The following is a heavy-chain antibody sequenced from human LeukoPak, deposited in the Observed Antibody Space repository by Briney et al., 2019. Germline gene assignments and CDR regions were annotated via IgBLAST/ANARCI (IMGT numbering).Heavy chain of an antibody. CDR1: RFTFSSYA. J-gene: IGHJ3*02. CDR2: ISYGGSNK. Sequence: GESLRLSCAASRFTFSSYAVHWVRQAPGKGLEWVAVISYGGSNKYYADSVKGRFTISRDNSKNTLYLQMSSLRAEDTAVYYCARGQHRVAYSDDAFDIWGQGTMVTVSS. CDR3: ARGQHRVAYSDDAFDI. V-gene: IGHV3-30*04. D-gene: IGHD2-15*01.